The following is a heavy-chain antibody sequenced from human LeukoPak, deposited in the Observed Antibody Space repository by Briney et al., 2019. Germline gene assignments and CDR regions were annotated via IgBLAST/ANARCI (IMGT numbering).Heavy chain of an antibody. CDR3: ARTRNYRSSTSCYSGYYYMDV. D-gene: IGHD2-2*01. J-gene: IGHJ6*03. Sequence: SQTLSLTCTVSGGSISSGDYYWSWIRQPPGKGLEWIGYIYYSGSTYYNPSLKSRVTISVDTSKNQFSLKLSSVTAADTAVYYCARTRNYRSSTSCYSGYYYMDVWGKGTTVTVSS. CDR2: IYYSGST. V-gene: IGHV4-30-4*08. CDR1: GGSISSGDYY.